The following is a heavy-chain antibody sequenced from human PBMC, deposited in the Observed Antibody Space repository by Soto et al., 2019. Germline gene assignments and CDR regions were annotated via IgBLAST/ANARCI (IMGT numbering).Heavy chain of an antibody. J-gene: IGHJ4*02. Sequence: GSLRLSCAASGFTFSSYATSWVRQAPGKGLEWVSAISGSGGSTHYADSVKGRFTISRDNSKNTLYLQMNSLRAEDTAVYYCASSGHGGYLYYFDYWGQGTLVTVSS. CDR2: ISGSGGST. D-gene: IGHD5-12*01. V-gene: IGHV3-23*01. CDR1: GFTFSSYA. CDR3: ASSGHGGYLYYFDY.